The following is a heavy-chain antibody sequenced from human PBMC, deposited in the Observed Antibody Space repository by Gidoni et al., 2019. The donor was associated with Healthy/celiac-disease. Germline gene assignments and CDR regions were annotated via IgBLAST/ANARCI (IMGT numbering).Heavy chain of an antibody. CDR2: SDPSDSYT. J-gene: IGHJ6*02. CDR1: GYSVTSSW. Sequence: EVQLVQSGAEVKKPGESLRISCKGSGYSVTSSWLSWVRQRPGKGLEWRGGSDPSDSYTTYSPSFQGHVTISADKSISTAYLQWSSLKASDTAMYYCARHESRRIGDFWSGYRGYYYYGMDVWGQGTTVTVSS. CDR3: ARHESRRIGDFWSGYRGYYYYGMDV. V-gene: IGHV5-10-1*03. D-gene: IGHD3-3*01.